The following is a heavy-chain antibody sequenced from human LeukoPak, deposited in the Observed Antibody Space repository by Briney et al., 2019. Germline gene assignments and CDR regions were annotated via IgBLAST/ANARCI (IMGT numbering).Heavy chain of an antibody. Sequence: GGSLRLSCAVSGSTVNSNYMNWVRQAPGKGLEWVSVIYSGGSTFYADSVKGRFTISRDNSKNTLYLQMNSLRAEDTAVYYCARDLTFDYWGQGTLVTVSS. D-gene: IGHD4/OR15-4a*01. CDR2: IYSGGST. V-gene: IGHV3-53*01. CDR3: ARDLTFDY. CDR1: GSTVNSNY. J-gene: IGHJ4*02.